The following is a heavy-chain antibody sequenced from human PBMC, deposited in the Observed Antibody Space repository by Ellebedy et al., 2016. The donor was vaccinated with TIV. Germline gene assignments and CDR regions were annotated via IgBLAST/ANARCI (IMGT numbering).Heavy chain of an antibody. D-gene: IGHD3-9*01. J-gene: IGHJ4*02. CDR3: ASHYDILTGPRD. CDR1: GFTFSSYG. Sequence: GESLKISXAASGFTFSSYGMHWVRQAPGKGLEWVAVIWYDGSNKYYADSVKGRFTISRDNAKNSLYLQMNSLRAEDTAVYYCASHYDILTGPRDWGQGTLVTVSS. CDR2: IWYDGSNK. V-gene: IGHV3-33*08.